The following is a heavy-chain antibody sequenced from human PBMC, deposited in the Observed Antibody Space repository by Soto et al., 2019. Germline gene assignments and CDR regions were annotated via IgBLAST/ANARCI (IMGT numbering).Heavy chain of an antibody. CDR3: ARGWLVHYYYGMDV. CDR1: GYTFTSYD. V-gene: IGHV1-8*01. J-gene: IGHJ6*02. Sequence: ASVKVSCKASGYTFTSYDINCVRQATGQGLEWMGWMNPNSGNTGYAQKFQGRVTMTRNTSISTAYMELSSLRSEDTAVYYCARGWLVHYYYGMDVWGQGTTVTVSS. CDR2: MNPNSGNT. D-gene: IGHD6-19*01.